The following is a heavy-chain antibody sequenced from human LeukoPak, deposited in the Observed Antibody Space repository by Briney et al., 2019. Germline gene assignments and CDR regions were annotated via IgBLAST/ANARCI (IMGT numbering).Heavy chain of an antibody. CDR2: ISSSSSYI. V-gene: IGHV3-21*01. Sequence: GGSLRLSCAASGFTFSSYSMNWARQAPGKGLEWVSSISSSSSYIYYADSVKGRFTISRDNAKNSLYLQMNSLRAEDTAVYYCARDGGKAVAGTQNCWGQGTLVTVSS. CDR1: GFTFSSYS. J-gene: IGHJ4*02. D-gene: IGHD6-19*01. CDR3: ARDGGKAVAGTQNC.